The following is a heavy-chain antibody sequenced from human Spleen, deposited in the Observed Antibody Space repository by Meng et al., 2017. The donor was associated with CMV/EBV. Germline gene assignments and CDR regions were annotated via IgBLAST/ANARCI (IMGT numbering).Heavy chain of an antibody. CDR3: AGNYYDSSGYYWLWQVDY. CDR1: GGSFSGYY. J-gene: IGHJ4*02. CDR2: INHSGST. V-gene: IGHV4-34*01. D-gene: IGHD3-22*01. Sequence: SETLSLTCAVYGGSFSGYYWSWIRQPPGKGLEWIGEINHSGSTNYNPSLKSRVTISVDTSKNQFSLKVFSVTAADTAVYYCAGNYYDSSGYYWLWQVDYWGQGTLVTVSS.